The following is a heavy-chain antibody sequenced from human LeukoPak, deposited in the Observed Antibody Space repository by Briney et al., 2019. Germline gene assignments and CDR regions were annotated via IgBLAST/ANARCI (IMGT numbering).Heavy chain of an antibody. V-gene: IGHV1-8*01. CDR3: ARGWEGDYCSGGSCSGYYFDY. CDR2: MNPNSGNT. J-gene: IGHJ4*02. Sequence: PGASVKVSCKASGYTFTSYDINWVRQATGQGLEWMGWMNPNSGNTGYAQKFQGRVTMTRNTSISTAYMELSSLRSEDTAVYYCARGWEGDYCSGGSCSGYYFDYWGQGTLVTVSS. D-gene: IGHD2-15*01. CDR1: GYTFTSYD.